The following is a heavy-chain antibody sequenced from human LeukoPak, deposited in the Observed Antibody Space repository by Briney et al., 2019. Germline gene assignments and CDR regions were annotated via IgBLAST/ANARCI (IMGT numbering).Heavy chain of an antibody. V-gene: IGHV4-38-2*02. Sequence: SETLSLTCTVSGGSISSYYWGWVRQPPGKGLEWIGSIYHSGSTYYNPSLKSRVTISVHTSKNQFSLKLSSVTDADKAVYYCARDLPSWAYYYYYYMDVWGKGTTVTVSS. CDR1: GGSISSYY. CDR2: IYHSGST. CDR3: ARDLPSWAYYYYYYMDV. J-gene: IGHJ6*03. D-gene: IGHD3-16*01.